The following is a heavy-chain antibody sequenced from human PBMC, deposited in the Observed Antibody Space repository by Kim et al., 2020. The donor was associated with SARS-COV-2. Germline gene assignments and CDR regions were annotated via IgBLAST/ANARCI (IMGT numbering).Heavy chain of an antibody. D-gene: IGHD2-8*02. Sequence: GGSLRLSCAASGFTFSNYAMSWVRQAPGKGLEWVAGIRSSGSGTDNADSVKGRFTISRDNSKNMLFLQMNSLRAEDTAVYYCANLLVGGRNFGYWGHGT. CDR2: IRSSGSGT. CDR3: ANLLVGGRNFGY. CDR1: GFTFSNYA. J-gene: IGHJ4*01. V-gene: IGHV3-23*01.